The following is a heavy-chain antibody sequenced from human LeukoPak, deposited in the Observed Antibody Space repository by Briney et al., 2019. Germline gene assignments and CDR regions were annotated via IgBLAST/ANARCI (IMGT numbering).Heavy chain of an antibody. CDR3: AREAIVVVPAAINWFDP. J-gene: IGHJ5*02. V-gene: IGHV3-33*01. Sequence: GGSLRLSCAASGFTFSSYGMHLVRQAPGKGLEWVAVIWYDGSNKYYADSVKGRFTISRDNSKNTLYLQMNSLRAEDTAVYYCAREAIVVVPAAINWFDPWGQGTLVTVSS. CDR2: IWYDGSNK. D-gene: IGHD2-2*02. CDR1: GFTFSSYG.